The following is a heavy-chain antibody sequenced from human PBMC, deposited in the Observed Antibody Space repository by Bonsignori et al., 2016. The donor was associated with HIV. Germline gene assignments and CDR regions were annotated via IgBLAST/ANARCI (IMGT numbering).Heavy chain of an antibody. J-gene: IGHJ6*03. CDR2: ISGSGGST. CDR3: ARGGGNFYYYYYMDV. D-gene: IGHD4-23*01. Sequence: WIRQPPGKGLEWVSAISGSGGSTYYADSVKGRFTISRDNSKNTLYLQMNSLRAEDTAVYYCARGGGNFYYYYYMDVWGKGTTVTVSS. V-gene: IGHV3-23*01.